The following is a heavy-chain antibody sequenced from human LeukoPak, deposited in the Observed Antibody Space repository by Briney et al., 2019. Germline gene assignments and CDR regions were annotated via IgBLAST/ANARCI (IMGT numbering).Heavy chain of an antibody. Sequence: HGESLKISCKGSGYSFTSYWIGWVRQMPGKGLEWMGIIYPGDSDIRYSPSFQGQVTISADKSNSTAYLQWSSLRASDTAMYYCARHPNYYYDSSGYYYVDYWGQGTLVTVSS. D-gene: IGHD3-22*01. V-gene: IGHV5-51*01. CDR3: ARHPNYYYDSSGYYYVDY. CDR2: IYPGDSDI. CDR1: GYSFTSYW. J-gene: IGHJ4*02.